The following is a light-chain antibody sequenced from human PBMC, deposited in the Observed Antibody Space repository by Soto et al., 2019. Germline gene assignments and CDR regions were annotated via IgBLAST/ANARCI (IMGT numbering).Light chain of an antibody. CDR2: DAS. J-gene: IGKJ2*01. CDR1: QSVSSY. Sequence: EIVLTQSPATLSLSPGERATLSCRASQSVSSYLAWYQQKPGQAPRLLIYDASNRATGIPARFSGSGSGTDFTLTFSCLEPEDFAVYYCQQRSNWPPAFGQGTKLEIK. CDR3: QQRSNWPPA. V-gene: IGKV3-11*01.